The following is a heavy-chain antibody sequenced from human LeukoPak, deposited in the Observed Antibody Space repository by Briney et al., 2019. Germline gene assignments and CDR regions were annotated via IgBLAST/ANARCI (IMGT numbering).Heavy chain of an antibody. CDR1: GFTFSSYA. Sequence: PGGSLRLSCAASGFTFSSYAMHWVRQAPGKGLEWVAVISYDGSNKYYADSVKGRFTISRDNSKNTLYLQMNSLRAEDTAVYYCAREWEVVRSLDYWGQGTLVTVSS. CDR3: AREWEVVRSLDY. D-gene: IGHD1-26*01. J-gene: IGHJ4*02. V-gene: IGHV3-30*04. CDR2: ISYDGSNK.